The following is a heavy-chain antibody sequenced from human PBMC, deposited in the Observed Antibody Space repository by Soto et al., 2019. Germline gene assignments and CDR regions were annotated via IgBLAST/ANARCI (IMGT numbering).Heavy chain of an antibody. Sequence: PGGSLRLSCAASGFTFGKYWMHWVRQAPGKGLVWVSRINDYMTTINYADSVRGRFTISRDNTRNTLFLQMNSLTVEDTAVYYCTRGGLEPFDFWGQGVLVIVSA. D-gene: IGHD1-1*01. V-gene: IGHV3-74*01. J-gene: IGHJ4*02. CDR3: TRGGLEPFDF. CDR2: INDYMTTI. CDR1: GFTFGKYW.